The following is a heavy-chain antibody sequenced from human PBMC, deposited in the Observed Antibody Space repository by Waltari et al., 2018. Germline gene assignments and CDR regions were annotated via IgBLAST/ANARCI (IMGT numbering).Heavy chain of an antibody. D-gene: IGHD2-21*01. J-gene: IGHJ4*02. CDR3: ARDISYDLGHFDY. V-gene: IGHV3-48*03. Sequence: EVQLVESGGGLVRPGVSLRLSCAASGLTFSSYELNWVRQVPGNGLDWVSYSIRSGSPTYYADAVKGRFTISRDNAKMSLDLQIHSLRAEYTAVYYCARDISYDLGHFDYWGQGTLVTVSS. CDR2: SIRSGSPT. CDR1: GLTFSSYE.